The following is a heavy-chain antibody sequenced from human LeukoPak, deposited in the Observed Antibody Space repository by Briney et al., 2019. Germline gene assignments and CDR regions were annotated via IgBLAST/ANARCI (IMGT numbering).Heavy chain of an antibody. J-gene: IGHJ4*02. V-gene: IGHV1-2*02. CDR3: ARDGQDDFWSGYPLDY. Sequence: ASVKVSCRSSGYTFTGYYLHWVRQASGQGLEWMGWIIPNSGGTNYAQKLQGRVTMTTDTSTSTAYTELRSLRSDDTAVYYCARDGQDDFWSGYPLDYWGQGTLVTVSS. D-gene: IGHD3-3*01. CDR1: GYTFTGYY. CDR2: IIPNSGGT.